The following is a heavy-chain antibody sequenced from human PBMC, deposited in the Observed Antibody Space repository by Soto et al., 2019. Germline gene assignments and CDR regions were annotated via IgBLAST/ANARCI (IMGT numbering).Heavy chain of an antibody. V-gene: IGHV3-33*01. CDR1: GLTFHTYG. D-gene: IGHD2-8*02. CDR3: ARIDCTGDNCNPYYHYGMDV. Sequence: PGGSLRLSCAASGLTFHTYGMHWVRQIPGKGLQWVAIIWYDGSIKYYADSVRGRFTISRDNSKNTLYLQMNSLRDEDTAVYYCARIDCTGDNCNPYYHYGMDVWGQGTTVTVSS. J-gene: IGHJ6*02. CDR2: IWYDGSIK.